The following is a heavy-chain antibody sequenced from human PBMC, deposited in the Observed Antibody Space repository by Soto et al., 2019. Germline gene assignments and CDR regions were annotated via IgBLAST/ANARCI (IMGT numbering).Heavy chain of an antibody. Sequence: QVQLVESGGGVVQPGRSLRLSCAASGFTFSSYGMHWVRHAPGNGLEWVAVIWYDGSNKYYEESVKGRFTISRDNSKNPLYLQMNSLRAEDTAVYYCARERITIFGVVTRRSGIDVWGQGTTVTVSS. CDR3: ARERITIFGVVTRRSGIDV. D-gene: IGHD3-3*01. J-gene: IGHJ6*02. CDR2: IWYDGSNK. CDR1: GFTFSSYG. V-gene: IGHV3-33*01.